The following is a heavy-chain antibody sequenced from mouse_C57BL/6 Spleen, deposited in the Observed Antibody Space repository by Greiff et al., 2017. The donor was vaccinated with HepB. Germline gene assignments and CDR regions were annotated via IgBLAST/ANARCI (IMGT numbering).Heavy chain of an antibody. CDR1: GYTFTSYW. Sequence: VQLQQPGAELVMPGASVKLSCKASGYTFTSYWMHWVKQRPGQGLEWIGEIDPSDSYTNYNQKFKGKSTLTVDKSSSTAYMQLSSLTSEDSAFYYCARWGSGYAMDYWGQGTSVTVSS. CDR3: ARWGSGYAMDY. CDR2: IDPSDSYT. J-gene: IGHJ4*01. D-gene: IGHD3-2*02. V-gene: IGHV1-69*01.